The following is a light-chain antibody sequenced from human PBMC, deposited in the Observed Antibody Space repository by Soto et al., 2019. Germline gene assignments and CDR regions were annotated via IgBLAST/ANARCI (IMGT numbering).Light chain of an antibody. J-gene: IGLJ1*01. V-gene: IGLV1-51*01. Sequence: QSALTQPASVSGFLGQSITISCSGSSSNIGGNSVSWYQQLPGTAPKLLIYDDDKRPLGIPDRFSGSKSGTSATLGITGFQTGDEADYYCGSWDSSLSAYVFGTGTKLTVL. CDR2: DDD. CDR3: GSWDSSLSAYV. CDR1: SSNIGGNS.